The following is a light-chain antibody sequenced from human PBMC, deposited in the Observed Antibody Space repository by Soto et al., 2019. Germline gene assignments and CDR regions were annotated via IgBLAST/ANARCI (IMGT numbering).Light chain of an antibody. J-gene: IGKJ1*01. CDR2: AAS. CDR3: QESYITPRT. CDR1: QTIGNY. V-gene: IGKV1-39*01. Sequence: DNQRTQTLCCLPGRERDRVSIAAGASQTIGNYLNWYQQRPGKAPNLLISAASTLQSGVPSRFSGSESGTDFTLTFASLQPEDFATYDCQESYITPRTFGHGTKVDIK.